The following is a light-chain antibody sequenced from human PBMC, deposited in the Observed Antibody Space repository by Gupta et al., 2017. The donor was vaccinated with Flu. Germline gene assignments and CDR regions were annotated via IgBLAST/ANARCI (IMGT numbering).Light chain of an antibody. CDR1: TSDVGGYYF. V-gene: IGLV2-11*01. Sequence: VTISCTGTTSDVGGYYFVSWYQHHAGKAHSLIIYNVDKRPAGVPGRFSGSKTGNTASLTVSGRQQEEEADYYCCSDTRSATWVFGGGTKLAVL. CDR3: CSDTRSATWV. CDR2: NVD. J-gene: IGLJ3*02.